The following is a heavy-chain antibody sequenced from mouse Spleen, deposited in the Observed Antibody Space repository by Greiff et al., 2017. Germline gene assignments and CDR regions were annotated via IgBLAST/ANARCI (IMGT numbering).Heavy chain of an antibody. Sequence: VQLQQSGAELARPGASVKMSCKASGYTFTSYTMHWVKQRPGQGLEWIGYINPSSGYTKYNQKFKDKATLTADKSSSTAYMQLSSLTSEDSAVYYCARGGWDLAWFAYWGQGTLVTVSA. CDR1: GYTFTSYT. J-gene: IGHJ3*01. V-gene: IGHV1-4*01. D-gene: IGHD4-1*01. CDR2: INPSSGYT. CDR3: ARGGWDLAWFAY.